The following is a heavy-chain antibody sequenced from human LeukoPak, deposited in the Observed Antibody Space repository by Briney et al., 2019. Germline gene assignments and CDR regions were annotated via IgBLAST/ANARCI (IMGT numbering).Heavy chain of an antibody. CDR1: GFTFSSYE. V-gene: IGHV3-48*03. J-gene: IGHJ6*04. Sequence: GGSLRLSCAASGFTFSSYEMNWVRQATGKGLEWVSCISSSGSTIYYADSVKGRFTISRDNAKNSLYLQMNSLRAEDTAVYYCARNSGSYMNLYYYYGMDVWGKGTTVTVSS. D-gene: IGHD3-10*01. CDR2: ISSSGSTI. CDR3: ARNSGSYMNLYYYYGMDV.